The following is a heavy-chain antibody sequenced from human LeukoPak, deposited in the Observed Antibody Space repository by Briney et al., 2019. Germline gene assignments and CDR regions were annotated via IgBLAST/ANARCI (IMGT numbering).Heavy chain of an antibody. D-gene: IGHD2-15*01. V-gene: IGHV4-59*01. CDR2: IYYSGST. CDR3: ARDRRCSGGSCYDY. Sequence: SETLSLTCTVSGGSISSYYWSWIRQPPGKGLEWIGYIYYSGSTNYNPSLKSRVTISVDTSKNQFSLKLSSVTAADTAVYYCARDRRCSGGSCYDYWGQGTLVTVSS. CDR1: GGSISSYY. J-gene: IGHJ4*02.